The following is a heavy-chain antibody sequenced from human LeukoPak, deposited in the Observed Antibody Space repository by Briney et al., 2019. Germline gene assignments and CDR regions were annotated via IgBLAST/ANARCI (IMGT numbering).Heavy chain of an antibody. CDR2: INHSGST. CDR3: ARPRYGSGSLDS. V-gene: IGHV4-34*01. D-gene: IGHD3-10*01. CDR1: GGSFSGHY. Sequence: KSSETLSLTSAVYGGSFSGHYWTWIRQPPGKGLEWIGEINHSGSTTYNPSLNSRVTISVDTSKNQFSLRPSSVTAADTAVYYCARPRYGSGSLDSWGQGTLVTVSS. J-gene: IGHJ4*02.